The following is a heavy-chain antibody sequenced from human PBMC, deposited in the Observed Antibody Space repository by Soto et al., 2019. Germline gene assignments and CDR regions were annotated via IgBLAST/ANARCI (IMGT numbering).Heavy chain of an antibody. V-gene: IGHV3-23*01. CDR3: AKAPGYYDFWSGYADY. D-gene: IGHD3-3*01. CDR1: GFTFSSYA. Sequence: EVQLLESGGGLVQPGGSLRLSCAASGFTFSSYAMSWVRQAPGKGLEWVSAISGIDGSPYYADSVKGRFTISRDNSTNTLYVQMRTLRAEDTAVYYCAKAPGYYDFWSGYADYWGQGTLVTVSS. CDR2: ISGIDGSP. J-gene: IGHJ4*02.